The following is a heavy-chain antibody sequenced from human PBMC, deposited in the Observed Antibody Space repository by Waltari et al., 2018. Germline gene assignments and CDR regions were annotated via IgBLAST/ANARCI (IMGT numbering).Heavy chain of an antibody. D-gene: IGHD1-1*01. CDR1: GFNFNDYG. CDR3: ASVTGTGY. CDR2: CSFEETTQ. Sequence: QVHLVESGGGVVQPGGSLRLSCAGSGFNFNDYGIHWVRQAPGKVLEWLAVCSFEETTQYYADSVKGRFTISRDKSMNTVYLEMNSLRPDDTAMYYCASVTGTGYWGQGTLVTVSS. V-gene: IGHV3-30*03. J-gene: IGHJ4*02.